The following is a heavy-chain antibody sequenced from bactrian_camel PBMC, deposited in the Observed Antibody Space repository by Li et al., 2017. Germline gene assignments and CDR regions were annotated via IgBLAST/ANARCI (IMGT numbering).Heavy chain of an antibody. CDR2: VDSNGVT. CDR1: ESTYRSIC. D-gene: IGHD3*01. J-gene: IGHJ4*01. V-gene: IGHV3S53*01. Sequence: HVQLVESGGGSVQAGGSLTPSCTASESTYRSICMAWFRQAPGSQRKTVVTVDSNGVTKVAGSVKGRFTLSKDNAKNTLYLRMDNLKPEDTALYTCAAEDQAPWDMGWICNYNSWGQGTQVTV. CDR3: AAEDQAPWDMGWICNYNS.